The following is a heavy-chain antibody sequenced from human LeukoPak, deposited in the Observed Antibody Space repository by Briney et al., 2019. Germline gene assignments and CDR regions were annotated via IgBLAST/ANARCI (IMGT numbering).Heavy chain of an antibody. Sequence: PSETLSLTCTVSGGSISSSSYYWGWIRQPPGKGLEWIGSIYYSGSSYYNPSLKSRVTISVDTSKNQFSLKLSSVTAADTAVYYCARDLFEDYGDYVRVSGQYFQHWGQGTLVTVSS. CDR3: ARDLFEDYGDYVRVSGQYFQH. J-gene: IGHJ1*01. CDR2: IYYSGSS. V-gene: IGHV4-39*07. D-gene: IGHD4-17*01. CDR1: GGSISSSSYY.